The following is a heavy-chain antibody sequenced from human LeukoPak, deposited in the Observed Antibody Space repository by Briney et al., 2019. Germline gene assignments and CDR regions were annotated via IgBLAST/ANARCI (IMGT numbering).Heavy chain of an antibody. CDR3: ARQLYYYDSSGYYSPKWFDP. V-gene: IGHV1-69*01. CDR1: GGTFSSYA. CDR2: IISIFGTA. D-gene: IGHD3-22*01. Sequence: SVKVSCKASGGTFSSYAISWVRQAPGQGLEWMGGIISIFGTANYAQKFQGRVTITADESTSTAYMELSSLRSEDTAVYYCARQLYYYDSSGYYSPKWFDPWGQGTLVTVSS. J-gene: IGHJ5*02.